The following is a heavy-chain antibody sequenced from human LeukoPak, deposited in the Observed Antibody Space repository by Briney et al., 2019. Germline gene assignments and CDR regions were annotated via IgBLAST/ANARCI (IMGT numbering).Heavy chain of an antibody. Sequence: PGGSLRLSCAASRFTFSTYAMTWVRQAPGKGLEWVSGISGNADTTYYANSVKGRFTISTDNSKNAFYLQMNSLRAEDTAVYYCAKLEYYYDSSGYYYPHYFDYWGQGTLVTVSS. CDR1: RFTFSTYA. D-gene: IGHD3-22*01. V-gene: IGHV3-23*01. CDR3: AKLEYYYDSSGYYYPHYFDY. J-gene: IGHJ4*02. CDR2: ISGNADTT.